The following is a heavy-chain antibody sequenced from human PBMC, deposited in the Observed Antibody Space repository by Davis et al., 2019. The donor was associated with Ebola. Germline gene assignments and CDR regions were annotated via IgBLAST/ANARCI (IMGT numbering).Heavy chain of an antibody. V-gene: IGHV3-23*01. J-gene: IGHJ4*02. CDR1: GFTFTRNA. CDR3: AKEGGRGYTYGCDY. D-gene: IGHD5-18*01. Sequence: PGGSLRLSCAASGFTFTRNAMSWVRQAPGQGLEWVSAICYSGDKTYYADPVQGRFTISRDNSRNTLYLQVSSLKAEAKALYYCAKEGGRGYTYGCDYWGQGTLVTVSS. CDR2: ICYSGDKT.